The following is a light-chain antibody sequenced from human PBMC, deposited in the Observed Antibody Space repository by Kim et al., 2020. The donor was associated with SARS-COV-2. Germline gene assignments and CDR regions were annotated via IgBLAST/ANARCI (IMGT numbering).Light chain of an antibody. CDR3: QAWDSSTYV. CDR2: QDS. V-gene: IGLV3-1*01. CDR1: KLGDKY. Sequence: VSQGQTASITCSGDKLGDKYACWYQQKPGQSPVLVIYQDSKRPSGIPERFSGSNSGNTATLTISGTQAMDEADYYCQAWDSSTYVFGTGTNVTVL. J-gene: IGLJ1*01.